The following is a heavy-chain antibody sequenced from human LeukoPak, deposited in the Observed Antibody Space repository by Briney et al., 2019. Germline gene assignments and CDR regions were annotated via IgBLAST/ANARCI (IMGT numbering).Heavy chain of an antibody. D-gene: IGHD3-10*01. V-gene: IGHV3-30-3*01. Sequence: GGSLRLSCAASGFTLSNYPIHWVRQAPGKGLEWVTLISYDGNNRYYADSVKGRFTISRDNSKSSLYLQMNSLRPEDTAVYYCARQSRDGSKTRGYFFDYWGQGTLVTVSS. CDR2: ISYDGNNR. CDR3: ARQSRDGSKTRGYFFDY. CDR1: GFTLSNYP. J-gene: IGHJ4*02.